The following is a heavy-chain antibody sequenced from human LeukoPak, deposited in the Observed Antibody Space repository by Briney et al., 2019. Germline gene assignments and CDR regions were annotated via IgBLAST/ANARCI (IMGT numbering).Heavy chain of an antibody. V-gene: IGHV3-23*01. CDR2: ISGSGGST. Sequence: PGGSLRLSCAASGFTFSSYAMSWVRQAPGKGLEWVSAISGSGGSTYYADSVKGRFPISSDNSKNTLYLQMNSLRAEDTAVYYCAKDEGDIVVVPAADHPFDYWGQGTLVTVSS. CDR3: AKDEGDIVVVPAADHPFDY. D-gene: IGHD2-2*01. CDR1: GFTFSSYA. J-gene: IGHJ4*02.